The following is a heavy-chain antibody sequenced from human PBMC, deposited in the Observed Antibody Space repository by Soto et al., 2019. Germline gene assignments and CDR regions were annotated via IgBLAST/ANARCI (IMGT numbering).Heavy chain of an antibody. D-gene: IGHD3-10*01. CDR2: IYYSGST. J-gene: IGHJ5*02. Sequence: SETLSLTCTVSGGSISSYYWSWIRQPPGKGLEWIGYIYYSGSTNYNPSLKSRVTISVDTSKNQFSLKLSSVTAADTAVYYCARWENYYGSGSYFDPWGPGTLVTVSS. V-gene: IGHV4-59*08. CDR3: ARWENYYGSGSYFDP. CDR1: GGSISSYY.